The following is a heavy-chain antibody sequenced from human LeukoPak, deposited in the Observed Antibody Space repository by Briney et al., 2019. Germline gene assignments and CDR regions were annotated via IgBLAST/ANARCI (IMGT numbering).Heavy chain of an antibody. CDR3: AREDWDDSSAYDSNTRGYGRDV. CDR1: GYSFTSYG. V-gene: IGHV1-18*01. CDR2: ISAYNGNT. Sequence: ASVKVSCKASGYSFTSYGLSWARQAPGQGLEWMGWISAYNGNTNYAQKLQGRVTMTTDTSTSTAYMEVRSLRSDDTAVYYCAREDWDDSSAYDSNTRGYGRDVWGQGTTVTVSS. D-gene: IGHD3-22*01. J-gene: IGHJ6*02.